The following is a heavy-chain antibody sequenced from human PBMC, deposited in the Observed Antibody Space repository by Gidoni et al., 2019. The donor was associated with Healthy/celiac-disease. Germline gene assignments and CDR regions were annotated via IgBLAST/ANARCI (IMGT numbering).Heavy chain of an antibody. V-gene: IGHV3-33*01. CDR3: AREWSIVVVPAAMDV. D-gene: IGHD2-2*01. Sequence: QVQLVESGGGVVQPGRSLRLSCAASGFTFSSYGMHWVRQAPGKGLEWVAVIWYDGINKYYADSVKGRFTISRDNSKNTLYLQMNSLRAEDTAVYYCAREWSIVVVPAAMDVWGQGTTVTVSS. CDR2: IWYDGINK. CDR1: GFTFSSYG. J-gene: IGHJ6*02.